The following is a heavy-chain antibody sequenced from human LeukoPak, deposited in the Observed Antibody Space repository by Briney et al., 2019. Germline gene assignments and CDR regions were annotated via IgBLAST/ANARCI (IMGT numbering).Heavy chain of an antibody. J-gene: IGHJ4*02. CDR3: ARDGGSYRPLDY. CDR2: ISSSGSTI. CDR1: GFTFSSYE. D-gene: IGHD1-26*01. Sequence: GGSLRLSCAASGFTFSSYEMNSVRQAPGEGLEWVSYISSSGSTIYYADSVKGRFTISRDNAKNSLYLRMNTLRAEDTAVYYCARDGGSYRPLDYWGQGTLVTVSS. V-gene: IGHV3-48*03.